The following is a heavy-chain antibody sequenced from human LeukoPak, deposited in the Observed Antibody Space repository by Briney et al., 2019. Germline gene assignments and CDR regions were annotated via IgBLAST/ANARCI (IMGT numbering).Heavy chain of an antibody. CDR2: IGTAGDT. D-gene: IGHD3-10*01. CDR1: GFTFSRYD. J-gene: IGHJ2*01. CDR3: ARGPFELVWFGERDWYFDL. V-gene: IGHV3-13*01. Sequence: GGSLRLSCAASGFTFSRYDMHWVRQGTRKGLEWVSAIGTAGDTYYPGSVKGRFTISRENAKNSLYLQMNSLRAGDTAVYYCARGPFELVWFGERDWYFDLWGRGTLVTVCS.